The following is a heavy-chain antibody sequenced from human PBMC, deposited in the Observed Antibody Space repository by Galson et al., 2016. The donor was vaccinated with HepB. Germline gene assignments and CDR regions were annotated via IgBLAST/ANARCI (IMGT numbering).Heavy chain of an antibody. J-gene: IGHJ3*02. V-gene: IGHV4-59*01. CDR2: IYYSVST. CDR1: AGSISTYY. Sequence: SETLSLTCTVSAGSISTYYWTWIRQPPGKGLEWIGYIYYSVSTNYNPSLKSRVSMSVDTSRNQFSLRLSSVTAADTAVYFCARGSGDAFDIWGQGTMVTVSS. CDR3: ARGSGDAFDI.